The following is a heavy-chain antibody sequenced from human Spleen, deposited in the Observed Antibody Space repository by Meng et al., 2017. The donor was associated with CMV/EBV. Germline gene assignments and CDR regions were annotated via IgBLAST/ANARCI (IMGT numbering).Heavy chain of an antibody. Sequence: SVKVSCKASGGTFSSYAISWVRQAPGQGLEWMGGIIPIFGTANYAQKFQGRVTITTDESTSTAYMELSSLRSEDTAVYYCARDQLTAMVTYYYGMDVWGQSTPLTVSS. J-gene: IGHJ6*02. CDR2: IIPIFGTA. CDR3: ARDQLTAMVTYYYGMDV. D-gene: IGHD5-18*01. CDR1: GGTFSSYA. V-gene: IGHV1-69*05.